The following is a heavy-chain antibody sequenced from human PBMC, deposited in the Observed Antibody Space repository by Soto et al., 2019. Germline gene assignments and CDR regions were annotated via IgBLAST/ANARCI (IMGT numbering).Heavy chain of an antibody. CDR1: GGSISSSNW. CDR3: ARVPAVAARAFDF. V-gene: IGHV4-4*02. CDR2: IHYTGSS. Sequence: QVELRESGPGLLKPSGTLSLTCDVSGGSISSSNWWSWVRQTPGKGLEWIGDIHYTGSSRYNPSLKSRVTISVDRSQNQFSLSLGSVTAADTAFYYCARVPAVAARAFDFWGRGIQVTVSS. D-gene: IGHD6-13*01. J-gene: IGHJ4*01.